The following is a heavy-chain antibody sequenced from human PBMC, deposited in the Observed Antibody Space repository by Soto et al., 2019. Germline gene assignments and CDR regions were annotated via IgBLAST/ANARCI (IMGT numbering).Heavy chain of an antibody. V-gene: IGHV1-69*02. CDR3: ARLRGYSSSSFAFDI. CDR1: GGTFSSYT. J-gene: IGHJ3*02. Sequence: GASVKVSCKASGGTFSSYTISWVRQAPGQGLEWMGRIIPILGIANYAQKFQGRVTITADKSTSTAYMELSSLRSEDTAGYYCARLRGYSSSSFAFDIWGQGTMVTVSS. D-gene: IGHD6-6*01. CDR2: IIPILGIA.